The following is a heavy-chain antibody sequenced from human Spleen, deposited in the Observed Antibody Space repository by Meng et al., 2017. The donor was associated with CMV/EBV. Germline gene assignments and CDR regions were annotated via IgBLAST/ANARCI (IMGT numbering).Heavy chain of an antibody. D-gene: IGHD2/OR15-2a*01. CDR1: GFIFSDYV. Sequence: GGSLRLSCAASGFIFSDYVMHWVRQAPGKGPEWVANIKEDGSEKYYLDSVKGRFIISRDNANNSVFLQMNSLRVEDTAVYYCVKPYCTSTTCYMGWFDPWGQGTLVTVSS. J-gene: IGHJ5*02. CDR3: VKPYCTSTTCYMGWFDP. V-gene: IGHV3-7*01. CDR2: IKEDGSEK.